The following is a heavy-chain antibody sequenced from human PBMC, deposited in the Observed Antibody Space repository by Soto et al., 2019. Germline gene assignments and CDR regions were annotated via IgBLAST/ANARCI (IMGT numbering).Heavy chain of an antibody. D-gene: IGHD2-15*01. J-gene: IGHJ4*02. CDR3: ARQHCSGGSCYSSLDY. V-gene: IGHV5-51*01. Sequence: GESLKISCKGSGYYFSSYWIGWVRQMPGKGLEWMGIIYPGDSDTRYSPSFQGQVTISADKSISTAYLQWSSLKASDTAMYYCARQHCSGGSCYSSLDYWGQGTLVTVSS. CDR2: IYPGDSDT. CDR1: GYYFSSYW.